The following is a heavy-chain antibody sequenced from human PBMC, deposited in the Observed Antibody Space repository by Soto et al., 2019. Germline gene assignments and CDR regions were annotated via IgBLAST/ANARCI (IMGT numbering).Heavy chain of an antibody. D-gene: IGHD6-19*01. J-gene: IGHJ4*02. CDR2: IYYSGST. CDR1: GGSISSSSYY. CDR3: ARIAVAVYFDY. V-gene: IGHV4-39*01. Sequence: QLQLQESGPGLVKPSETLSLTCTVSGGSISSSSYYWGWIRQPPGKGLEWIGSIYYSGSTYYNPSLKSRVTISVDTSKNQSSLKLSSVTAADTAVYYCARIAVAVYFDYWGQGTLVTVSS.